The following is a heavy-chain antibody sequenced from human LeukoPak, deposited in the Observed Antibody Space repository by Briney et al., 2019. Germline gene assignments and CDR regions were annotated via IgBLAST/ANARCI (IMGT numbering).Heavy chain of an antibody. CDR2: IRGSGTT. CDR3: SRDKFYVWFDP. J-gene: IGHJ5*02. V-gene: IGHV3-49*03. CDR1: GFTFADYT. D-gene: IGHD3-16*01. Sequence: GGSLRLSCTTSGFTFADYTMHWFRQAPGKGLESVGFIRGSGTTQYAASVRGRFTISRDDSKSIAYLQMNSLKTEDAAVYYCSRDKFYVWFDPWGQGTLVTVSS.